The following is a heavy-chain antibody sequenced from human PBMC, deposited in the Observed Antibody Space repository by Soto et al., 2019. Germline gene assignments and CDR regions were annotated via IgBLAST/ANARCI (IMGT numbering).Heavy chain of an antibody. D-gene: IGHD3-22*01. CDR2: ISYDGSNK. Sequence: GGSLRLSCAASGFTFSSYAMHWVRQAPGKGLEWVAVISYDGSNKYYADSVKGRFTTSRDNSKNTLYLQMNSLRAEDTAVYYCARESPFDSSGYSDYWGQGTLVTVSS. CDR3: ARESPFDSSGYSDY. CDR1: GFTFSSYA. V-gene: IGHV3-30-3*01. J-gene: IGHJ4*02.